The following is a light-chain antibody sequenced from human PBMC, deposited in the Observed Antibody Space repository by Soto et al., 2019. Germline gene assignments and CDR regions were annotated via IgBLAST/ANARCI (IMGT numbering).Light chain of an antibody. CDR2: DNN. J-gene: IGLJ2*01. V-gene: IGLV1-51*01. CDR3: GTWDSSLSVVL. Sequence: QSVLTQPPSVSAAPGQKVTISCSGSSSNIGNNYVSWYQQLPGTAPKLLIFDNNKRSSGIPDRFSGSKSGTSATLCITGLQTGDEAEYYCGTWDSSLSVVLFGGGTKLTVL. CDR1: SSNIGNNY.